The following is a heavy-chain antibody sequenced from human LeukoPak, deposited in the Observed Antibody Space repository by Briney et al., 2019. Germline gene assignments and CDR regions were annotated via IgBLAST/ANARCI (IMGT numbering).Heavy chain of an antibody. CDR2: ISYDGSNK. CDR1: GFTFSSYA. V-gene: IGHV3-30*04. CDR3: ARARGWGSYRYLDEYYFDY. J-gene: IGHJ4*02. Sequence: GGSLRLSCAASGFTFSSYAMHWVRQAPGKGLEWVAVISYDGSNKYYVDSVKGRFTISRDNSKNTLYLQMNSLRAEDTAVYYCARARGWGSYRYLDEYYFDYWGQGTLVTVSS. D-gene: IGHD3-16*02.